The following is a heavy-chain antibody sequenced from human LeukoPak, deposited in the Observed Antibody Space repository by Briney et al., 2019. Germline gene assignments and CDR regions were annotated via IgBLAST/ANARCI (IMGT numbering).Heavy chain of an antibody. D-gene: IGHD4-23*01. Sequence: PGGSLRLSXAASGFTFSSYGMNWVRQAPGKGLEWVSSISSSSSYIYYADSVKGRFTISRDNAKNSLYLQMNSLRAEDTAVYYCARDRWSSGTFDYWGQGTLVTVSS. J-gene: IGHJ4*02. CDR2: ISSSSSYI. V-gene: IGHV3-21*01. CDR3: ARDRWSSGTFDY. CDR1: GFTFSSYG.